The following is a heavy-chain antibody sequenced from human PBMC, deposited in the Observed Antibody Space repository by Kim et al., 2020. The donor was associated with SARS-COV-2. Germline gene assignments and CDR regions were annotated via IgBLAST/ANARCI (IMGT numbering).Heavy chain of an antibody. D-gene: IGHD3-10*01. Sequence: GGSLRLSCAASGFTFDDYAMHWVRQAPGKGLEWVSGISWNSGSIGYADSVKGRFTISRDNAKNSLYLQMNSLRAEDTALYYCAKDDAYGSGSYSCCFDYWGQGTLVTVSS. J-gene: IGHJ4*02. CDR1: GFTFDDYA. V-gene: IGHV3-9*01. CDR2: ISWNSGSI. CDR3: AKDDAYGSGSYSCCFDY.